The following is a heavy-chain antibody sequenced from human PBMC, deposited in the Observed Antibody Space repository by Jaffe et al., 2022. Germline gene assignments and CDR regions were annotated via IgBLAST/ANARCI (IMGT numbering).Heavy chain of an antibody. CDR1: GFTFSIYA. D-gene: IGHD2-2*01. Sequence: EVQLLESGGNLVHPGGSLTLSCAGSGFTFSIYAMSWVRQSPGKGLDWVSAISGSGDKTYLADSVKGRFTISRDNSKNTVFLQMNSLRAGDTGVYYCAKDRGVPVPRGGNLRAFDVWGQGTTVIVSS. CDR2: ISGSGDKT. V-gene: IGHV3-23*01. CDR3: AKDRGVPVPRGGNLRAFDV. J-gene: IGHJ3*01.